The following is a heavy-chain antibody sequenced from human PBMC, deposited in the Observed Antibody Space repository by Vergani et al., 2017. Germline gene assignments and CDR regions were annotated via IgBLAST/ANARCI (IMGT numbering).Heavy chain of an antibody. D-gene: IGHD2-2*01. CDR3: ARDCSSTSCDLPNYYYYGMDV. V-gene: IGHV1-69*04. CDR1: GGTFSSYA. Sequence: QVQLVQSGAEVKKPGSSVKVSCKASGGTFSSYAISWVRQAPGQGLEWMGRIIPILGIAHYAQKFQGRVTLTADKSTSTDYMELSSMRSEDTAVYYCARDCSSTSCDLPNYYYYGMDVWGQGTTVTVSS. J-gene: IGHJ6*02. CDR2: IIPILGIA.